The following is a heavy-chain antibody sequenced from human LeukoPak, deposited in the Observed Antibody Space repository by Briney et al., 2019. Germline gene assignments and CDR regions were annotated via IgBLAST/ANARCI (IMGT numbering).Heavy chain of an antibody. D-gene: IGHD3-22*01. CDR1: GDSISSGDYY. CDR3: ARGPYSYDSSGAFDI. V-gene: IGHV4-61*02. CDR2: ISSSGST. J-gene: IGHJ3*02. Sequence: SETLSLTCTVSGDSISSGDYYWSWIRQPAGKGLEWIGRISSSGSTNDNPSLKSRDTISVDTSKNQFSLKLSSVTAADTAVYFCARGPYSYDSSGAFDIWGQGTMVTVSS.